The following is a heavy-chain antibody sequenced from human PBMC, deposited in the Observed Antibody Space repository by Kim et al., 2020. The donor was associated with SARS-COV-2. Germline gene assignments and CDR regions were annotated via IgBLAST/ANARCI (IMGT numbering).Heavy chain of an antibody. J-gene: IGHJ5*02. CDR3: SSGYFIGWLS. D-gene: IGHD6-19*01. CDR1: GFTFDDTV. V-gene: IGHV3-49*03. Sequence: GGSLRLSCAASGFTFDDTVMSWFRQAPGKGLEWVGFIRSKTYGRTTEYAASVKGRVSISRDDSNSIAYLQMNSLKSEDTAMYYCSSGYFIGWLSWGLGT. CDR2: IRSKTYGRTT.